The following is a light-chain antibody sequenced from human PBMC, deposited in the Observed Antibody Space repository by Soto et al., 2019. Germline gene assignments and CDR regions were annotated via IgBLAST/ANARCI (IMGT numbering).Light chain of an antibody. CDR3: QQTYITPWT. J-gene: IGKJ1*01. Sequence: DIQMTQSPSSLSASVGARVTLTCRASQSIRGYLNWYQHKPGEAPKLLIYAASALQSGVPSRFSGTGSGTDFTLTISSLQPEDFATYYCQQTYITPWTFGQGTRVEI. V-gene: IGKV1-39*01. CDR2: AAS. CDR1: QSIRGY.